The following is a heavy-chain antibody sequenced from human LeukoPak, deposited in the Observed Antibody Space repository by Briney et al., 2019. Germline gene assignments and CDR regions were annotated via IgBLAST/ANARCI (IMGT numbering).Heavy chain of an antibody. CDR3: AKDATGYLYYFDY. CDR1: GFTFSSYG. J-gene: IGHJ4*02. CDR2: IRYDGSNK. D-gene: IGHD3-9*01. Sequence: GGSLRLSCAASGFTFSSYGMHWVRQAPGKGLEWVAFIRYDGSNKYYADSVKGRFTISRDNSKNTLYLQMNSLRAEDTAVYYCAKDATGYLYYFDYWGQGTLVTVSS. V-gene: IGHV3-30*02.